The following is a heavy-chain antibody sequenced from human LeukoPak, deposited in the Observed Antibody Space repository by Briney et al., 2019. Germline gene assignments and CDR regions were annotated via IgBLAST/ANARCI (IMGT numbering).Heavy chain of an antibody. V-gene: IGHV4-34*01. CDR1: GGSFSGYY. Sequence: PSETLSLTCAVYGGSFSGYYWSWIRQPPGKGLEWIGEINHSGSTNYNPSLKSRVTISVDTSKNQFSLKLSSVTAADTAVYYCARALNCSSTSCSLDYWGQGTLVTVSS. CDR3: ARALNCSSTSCSLDY. J-gene: IGHJ4*02. CDR2: INHSGST. D-gene: IGHD2-2*01.